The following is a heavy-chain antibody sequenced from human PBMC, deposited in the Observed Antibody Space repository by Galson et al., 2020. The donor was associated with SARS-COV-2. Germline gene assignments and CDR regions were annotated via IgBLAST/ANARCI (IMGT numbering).Heavy chain of an antibody. CDR2: IKGDGSEI. CDR1: GFTLSSYW. D-gene: IGHD6-13*01. Sequence: GESLKISCAASGFTLSSYWMSWVRQAPGKGLEWLGNIKGDGSEIWCVDSVKGRFTISRDNAKKSLYLQMNSLRVEDTAMYYCAREGNSSLVGGAFEIWGQGTMVTVFS. CDR3: AREGNSSLVGGAFEI. J-gene: IGHJ3*02. V-gene: IGHV3-7*01.